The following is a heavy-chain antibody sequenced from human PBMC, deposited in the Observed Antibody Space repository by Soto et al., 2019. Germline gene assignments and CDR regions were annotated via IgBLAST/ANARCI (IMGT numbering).Heavy chain of an antibody. V-gene: IGHV1-18*01. J-gene: IGHJ4*02. Sequence: WASVKVSCKASGDGFSNYGFSWVRQAPGQGLEWLGWISAYDGQTNYTKKFQGRVTMTTDTSSSTAFMELMSLRSDDTAVYYCARVWYYDSSGYYAFDYWGLGTLVTVSS. CDR3: ARVWYYDSSGYYAFDY. CDR1: GDGFSNYG. CDR2: ISAYDGQT. D-gene: IGHD3-22*01.